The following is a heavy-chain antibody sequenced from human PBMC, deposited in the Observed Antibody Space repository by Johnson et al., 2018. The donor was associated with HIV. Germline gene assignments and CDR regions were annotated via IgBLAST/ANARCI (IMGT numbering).Heavy chain of an antibody. CDR3: AKDMNSGYDL. D-gene: IGHD5-12*01. CDR2: ISYDGSNK. V-gene: IGHV3-30-3*01. CDR1: GFTFSNYA. Sequence: QVQLVESGGGVVQPGRSLRLSCAASGFTFSNYAMHWVRQAPGKGLEWVAVISYDGSNKYYADSVKGRFTISRDNAKNSLYLQMNSLRAEDTALYYCAKDMNSGYDLWGQGTMVTVSS. J-gene: IGHJ3*01.